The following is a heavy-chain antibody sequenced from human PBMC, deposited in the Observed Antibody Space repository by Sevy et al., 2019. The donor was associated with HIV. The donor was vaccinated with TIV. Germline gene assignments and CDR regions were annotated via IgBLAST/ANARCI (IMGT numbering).Heavy chain of an antibody. V-gene: IGHV3-30*18. CDR3: TKDPPGYGDSPYGMDV. CDR1: GFIFDDYG. D-gene: IGHD4-17*01. Sequence: GGSLRLSCVGSGFIFDDYGMHWVRQAPGKGLEWVALISHDGGKKYYADSVKGRFTISRDNFKNKLYLQMNTLRRDDTAAYFCTKDPPGYGDSPYGMDVWGQGTTVTVSS. CDR2: ISHDGGKK. J-gene: IGHJ6*02.